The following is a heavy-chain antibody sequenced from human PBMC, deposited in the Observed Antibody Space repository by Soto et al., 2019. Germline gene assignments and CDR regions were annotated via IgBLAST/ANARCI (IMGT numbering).Heavy chain of an antibody. V-gene: IGHV4-31*03. J-gene: IGHJ5*02. Sequence: SETLSLTCTVSGGSISSGGYYWSWIRQHPGKGLECIGYIYYSGSTYYNPSLKSRVTISVDTSKNQFSLKLSSVTAADTAVYYCAGYSITIFGVVPPGFDPWGQGTLVTVSS. CDR2: IYYSGST. D-gene: IGHD3-3*01. CDR3: AGYSITIFGVVPPGFDP. CDR1: GGSISSGGYY.